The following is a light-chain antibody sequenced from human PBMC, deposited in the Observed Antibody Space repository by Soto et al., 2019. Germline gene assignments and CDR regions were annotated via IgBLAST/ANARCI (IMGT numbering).Light chain of an antibody. CDR1: SSDVGGYNY. CDR3: SSYISSSTV. V-gene: IGLV2-14*01. J-gene: IGLJ3*02. CDR2: EVS. Sequence: QSVLTQPASVSGSPGQSITISCTGTSSDVGGYNYVSWYQQHPGKAPKLMIYEVSNRPSGVSNRFSGSKSGNTASLTISGLQAEDEADYYCSSYISSSTVFGGWTKLTVL.